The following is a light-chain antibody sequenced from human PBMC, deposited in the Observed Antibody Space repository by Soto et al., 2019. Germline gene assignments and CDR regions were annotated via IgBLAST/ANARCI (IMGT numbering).Light chain of an antibody. CDR3: QQYDDWPLT. Sequence: VMTQSPATLSVSPGEGATLSCRASQSVGRSLAWYHQKPGQAPRLLIFDSSTRATGIPAKFRGSGSGTEFTLTISCLQSEDFAIFYCQQYDDWPLTFGPGTKVDI. V-gene: IGKV3-15*01. J-gene: IGKJ3*01. CDR2: DSS. CDR1: QSVGRS.